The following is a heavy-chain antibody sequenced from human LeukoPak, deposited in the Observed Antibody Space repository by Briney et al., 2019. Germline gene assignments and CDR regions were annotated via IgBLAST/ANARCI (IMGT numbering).Heavy chain of an antibody. CDR1: GGSIRSYY. CDR2: IYYIGST. CDR3: ARSDIYCSSGTCPPNTFDAFDI. Sequence: SETLSLTCTVSGGSIRSYYWSWIRQPPGEGLEWIGYIYYIGSTNYNPSLRSRVTISVDTSKNKFSLKLTSVTAADTAVYYCARSDIYCSSGTCPPNTFDAFDIWGQGTKVTVSS. J-gene: IGHJ3*02. D-gene: IGHD2-15*01. V-gene: IGHV4-59*01.